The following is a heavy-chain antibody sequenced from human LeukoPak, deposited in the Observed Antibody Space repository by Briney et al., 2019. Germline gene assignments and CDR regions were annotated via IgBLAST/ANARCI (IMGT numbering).Heavy chain of an antibody. V-gene: IGHV3-21*01. Sequence: GGSLRLSCAASGFTFSSYSMNWVRQAPGKGLEWVPSISSSSSYIYYADSVKGRFTISRDNAKNSLYLQMNSLRAEDTAVYYCARDSEQNHDYGDYPDYWGQGTLVTVSS. CDR3: ARDSEQNHDYGDYPDY. J-gene: IGHJ4*02. CDR2: ISSSSSYI. CDR1: GFTFSSYS. D-gene: IGHD4-17*01.